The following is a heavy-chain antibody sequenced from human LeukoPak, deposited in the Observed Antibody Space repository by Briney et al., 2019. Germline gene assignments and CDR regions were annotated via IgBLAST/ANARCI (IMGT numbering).Heavy chain of an antibody. V-gene: IGHV1-18*01. CDR2: ISAYNGNT. CDR3: ARDEEAVSALAPFDY. Sequence: ASVKVSCKASGYTFTSYGISWVRQAPGQGLEWMGWISAYNGNTNCAQKLQGRVTMTTDTSTSTAYMELRSLRSDDTAVYYCARDEEAVSALAPFDYWGQGTLVTVSS. D-gene: IGHD6-19*01. J-gene: IGHJ4*02. CDR1: GYTFTSYG.